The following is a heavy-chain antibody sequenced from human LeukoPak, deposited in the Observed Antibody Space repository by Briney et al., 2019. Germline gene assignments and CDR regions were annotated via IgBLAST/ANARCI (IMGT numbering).Heavy chain of an antibody. CDR1: GGSISSDY. V-gene: IGHV4-59*01. CDR3: ARMIPRDYMDV. D-gene: IGHD3-22*01. J-gene: IGHJ6*03. CDR2: IYYSGST. Sequence: SETLSLTCTVSGGSISSDYWGWLRQPPGKGLEWIGYIYYSGSTNYNPSLKSRVTISVDTSKNQFSLKLSSVTAADTAVYYCARMIPRDYMDVWGKGTTVTVSS.